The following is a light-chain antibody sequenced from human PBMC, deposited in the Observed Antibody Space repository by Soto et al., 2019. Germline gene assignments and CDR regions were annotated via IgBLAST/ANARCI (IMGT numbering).Light chain of an antibody. Sequence: QSALTQPASVSGSPGQSITISCTGTSSDVGSYNLVSWYQQHPGKAPKLMIYEGSKRPSGVSNRFSGSESGNTASLTISGLQAEDEADYYCCSYAGSSTFRVFGGGTKLTVL. CDR3: CSYAGSSTFRV. J-gene: IGLJ3*02. CDR1: SSDVGSYNL. CDR2: EGS. V-gene: IGLV2-23*03.